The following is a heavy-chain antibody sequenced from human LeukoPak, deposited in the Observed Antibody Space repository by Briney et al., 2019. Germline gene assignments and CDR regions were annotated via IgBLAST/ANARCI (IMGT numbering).Heavy chain of an antibody. CDR2: INPSGGST. V-gene: IGHV1-46*01. J-gene: IGHJ6*03. CDR3: ARNSGSYDTYYYYYYMDV. D-gene: IGHD1-26*01. Sequence: ASVKVSCKASGYSFINYYIHWVRQAPGQRLEWMGIINPSGGSTSFAQKFQGRVTMTRDMSTSTVYMELSSLRSEDTALYYCARNSGSYDTYYYYYYMDVWGKGTTVTVSS. CDR1: GYSFINYY.